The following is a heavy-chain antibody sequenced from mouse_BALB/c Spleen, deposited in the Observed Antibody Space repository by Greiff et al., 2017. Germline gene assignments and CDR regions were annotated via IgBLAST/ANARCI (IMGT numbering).Heavy chain of an antibody. V-gene: IGHV1S81*02. CDR3: ARPPIYYDYDEDY. Sequence: VQLQQPGAELVKPGASVKLSCKASGYTFTSYWMHWVKQRPGQGLEWIGEINPSNGRTNYNEKFKSKATLTVDKSSSTAYMQLSSLTSEDSAVYYCARPPIYYDYDEDYWGQGTTLTVSS. CDR2: INPSNGRT. D-gene: IGHD2-4*01. J-gene: IGHJ2*01. CDR1: GYTFTSYW.